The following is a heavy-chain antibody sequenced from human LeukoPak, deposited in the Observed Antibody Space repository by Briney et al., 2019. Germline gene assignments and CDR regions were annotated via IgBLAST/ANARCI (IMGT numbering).Heavy chain of an antibody. D-gene: IGHD6-13*01. V-gene: IGHV3-21*01. Sequence: GGSLRLSCAASGFTFSSYSMNWVRQAPGKGLEWVSSISSSSSYIYYADSVKGRFTISRDNAKNSLYLQMNSLRAEDTAVYYCARVTSIAAADSFDYWGQGTLVTVSS. CDR1: GFTFSSYS. CDR3: ARVTSIAAADSFDY. CDR2: ISSSSSYI. J-gene: IGHJ4*02.